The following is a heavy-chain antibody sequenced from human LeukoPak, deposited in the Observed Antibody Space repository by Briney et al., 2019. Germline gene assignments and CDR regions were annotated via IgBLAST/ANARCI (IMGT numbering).Heavy chain of an antibody. Sequence: GGSLRLSCAASGFTFSTYAMSWVRQAPGKGLEWVSVISASGDSTYYADSVKGRFTISRDNFKNTLFLQMNSLRDEDTAVYFCASPDTPRAVSHSGAWYYFDCWGQGTLVTVSS. CDR1: GFTFSTYA. D-gene: IGHD6-13*01. J-gene: IGHJ4*02. CDR2: ISASGDST. V-gene: IGHV3-23*01. CDR3: ASPDTPRAVSHSGAWYYFDC.